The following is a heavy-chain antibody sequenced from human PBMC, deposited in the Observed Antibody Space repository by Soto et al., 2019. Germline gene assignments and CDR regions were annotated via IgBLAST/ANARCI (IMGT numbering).Heavy chain of an antibody. CDR1: GGSISSYY. D-gene: IGHD3-10*01. Sequence: SETLSLTCTVSGGSISSYYWIWIRQPPGKGLEWIGYIYYSGSTNYNPSLKSRVTISVDTSKNQFSLKLSSVTAADTAVYYCARLDPGLTMVRGDIHWGQGTLVTVSS. V-gene: IGHV4-59*08. CDR2: IYYSGST. CDR3: ARLDPGLTMVRGDIH. J-gene: IGHJ4*02.